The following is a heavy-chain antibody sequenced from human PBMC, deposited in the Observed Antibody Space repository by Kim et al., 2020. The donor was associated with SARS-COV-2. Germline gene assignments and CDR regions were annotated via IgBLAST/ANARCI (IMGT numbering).Heavy chain of an antibody. V-gene: IGHV3-23*01. CDR2: ISGSGGST. Sequence: GGSLRLSCAASGFTFSSYAMSWVRQAPGKGLEWVSAISGSGGSTYYADSVKGRFTISRDNSKNTLYLQMNSLRAEDTAVYYCAKDPGYGSGSYYTYYYYGMDVWGQGTTVTVSS. D-gene: IGHD3-10*01. J-gene: IGHJ6*02. CDR1: GFTFSSYA. CDR3: AKDPGYGSGSYYTYYYYGMDV.